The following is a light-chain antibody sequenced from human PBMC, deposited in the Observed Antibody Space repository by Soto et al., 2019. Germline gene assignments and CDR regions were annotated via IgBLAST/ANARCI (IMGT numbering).Light chain of an antibody. CDR3: SSFTSNRIYV. Sequence: QSVLTQPTSASGSPGQSMTISCTGNHNDIGTYDYVSWYQQHPGRAPRLLIHGVTTRPSGISGRFSASKSGLTASLTISGLQPEDEADYYCSSFTSNRIYVFGPGTKVTVL. J-gene: IGLJ1*01. CDR2: GVT. V-gene: IGLV2-14*03. CDR1: HNDIGTYDY.